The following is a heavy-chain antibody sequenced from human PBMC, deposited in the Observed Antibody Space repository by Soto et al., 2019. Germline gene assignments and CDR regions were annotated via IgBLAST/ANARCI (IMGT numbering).Heavy chain of an antibody. CDR2: ISAHNGNT. Sequence: QVHLVQSGAEVKKPGASVKVSCKGSGYAFTTYGITWVRQAPGQGIEWLAWISAHNGNTDYAQKLQGRVTVTRDTSTSTAYMELRSLRSDDAAVYYCARGRYGDYWGQGALVTVSS. J-gene: IGHJ4*02. CDR1: GYAFTTYG. D-gene: IGHD1-1*01. CDR3: ARGRYGDY. V-gene: IGHV1-18*01.